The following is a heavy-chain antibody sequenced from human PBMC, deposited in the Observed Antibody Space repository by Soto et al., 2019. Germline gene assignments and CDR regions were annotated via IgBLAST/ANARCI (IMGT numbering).Heavy chain of an antibody. CDR2: IFFTGST. V-gene: IGHV4-61*01. J-gene: IGHJ6*02. Sequence: QVQLQESGPGLVRPSETLSLTCTVSGGSVSTGSYDWTWIRQPPGKGLEWTGNIFFTGSTHYNPALEKRVTISVDTSKNQFSLTVTSVTAADTAVYYCARDGHGLDVWGQGTTVTVSS. CDR1: GGSVSTGSYD. CDR3: ARDGHGLDV.